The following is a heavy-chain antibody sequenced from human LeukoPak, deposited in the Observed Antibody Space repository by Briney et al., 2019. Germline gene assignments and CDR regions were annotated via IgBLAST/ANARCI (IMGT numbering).Heavy chain of an antibody. J-gene: IGHJ4*02. Sequence: GASVKVSCKASGYTFTGYYMHLVRQAPGQGLEWMGWINPSNGDTNYAQNFQGRVTVTRDTSISTAYMELSWLTSDDTAVYYCARVGSSGWYVHPTLDYWGQGTPVTVSS. CDR3: ARVGSSGWYVHPTLDY. V-gene: IGHV1-2*02. D-gene: IGHD6-19*01. CDR2: INPSNGDT. CDR1: GYTFTGYY.